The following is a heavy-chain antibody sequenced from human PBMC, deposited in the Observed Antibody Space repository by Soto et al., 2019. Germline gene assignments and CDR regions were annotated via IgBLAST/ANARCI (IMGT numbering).Heavy chain of an antibody. V-gene: IGHV4-4*02. Sequence: PSETLSLTCAVSGGSISSSNWWSWVRQPPGKGLEWIGEIYHSGSTNYNPSLKSRVTISVDKSKNQFSLKLSSVTAADTAVYYCARDPYYGSGGDAFDIWGQGTMVTVSS. CDR3: ARDPYYGSGGDAFDI. CDR2: IYHSGST. CDR1: GGSISSSNW. D-gene: IGHD3-10*01. J-gene: IGHJ3*02.